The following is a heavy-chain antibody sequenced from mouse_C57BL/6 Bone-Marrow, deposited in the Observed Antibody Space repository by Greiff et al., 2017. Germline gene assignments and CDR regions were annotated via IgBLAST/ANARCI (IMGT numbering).Heavy chain of an antibody. CDR2: IDPSDSET. Sequence: QVQLQQSGAELVRPGSSVKLSCKASGYTFTSYWMHWVKQRPIQGLEWIGNIDPSDSETHYNQKFKDKATLTVDTSSSSAYMQLSSLTSEDSAVYYFARDYGSCYCYAMDYWGQGTSVTVSS. D-gene: IGHD1-1*01. CDR3: ARDYGSCYCYAMDY. V-gene: IGHV1-52*01. J-gene: IGHJ4*01. CDR1: GYTFTSYW.